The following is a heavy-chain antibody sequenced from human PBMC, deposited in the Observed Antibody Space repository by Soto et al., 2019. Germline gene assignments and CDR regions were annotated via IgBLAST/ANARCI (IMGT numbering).Heavy chain of an antibody. V-gene: IGHV1-69*05. CDR1: GGTFSSYA. CDR3: ARAPYGVATITYYYYGMDV. J-gene: IGHJ6*02. CDR2: IIPIFGTA. D-gene: IGHD5-12*01. Sequence: QVQLVQSGAEVKKPGSSVKVSCKASGGTFSSYAISWVRQAPGQGLEWMGGIIPIFGTANYAQKFQGRVTITTDESTSTPYMELSSRRSEDTAVYYCARAPYGVATITYYYYGMDVWGQGTTVTVSS.